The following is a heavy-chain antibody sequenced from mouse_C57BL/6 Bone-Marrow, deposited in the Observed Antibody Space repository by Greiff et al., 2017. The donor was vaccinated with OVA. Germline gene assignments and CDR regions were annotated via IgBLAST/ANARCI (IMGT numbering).Heavy chain of an antibody. V-gene: IGHV1-72*01. J-gene: IGHJ3*01. CDR3: AREGNYPAWFAY. Sequence: QVQLQQPGAELVKPGASVKLSCKASGYTFTSYWMHWVKQRPGRGLEWIGRIDPNRGGTKYNEKFKSKATLTVDKPSSTAYMQLSSLTSEDSAVYYCAREGNYPAWFAYWGQGTLVTVSA. CDR2: IDPNRGGT. CDR1: GYTFTSYW. D-gene: IGHD2-1*01.